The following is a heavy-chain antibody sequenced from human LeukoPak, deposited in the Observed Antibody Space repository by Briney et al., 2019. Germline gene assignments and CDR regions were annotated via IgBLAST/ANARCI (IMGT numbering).Heavy chain of an antibody. CDR2: IYYSGST. J-gene: IGHJ4*02. Sequence: PSETLSLTCTVSGGSISSHYWSWIRQPPGKGLEWIGYIYYSGSTNYNPSLKSRVTISADTSKNQFSLKLSSVTAADTAVYYCARAVELKFDYWGQGTLVTVSS. CDR3: ARAVELKFDY. D-gene: IGHD1-26*01. V-gene: IGHV4-59*11. CDR1: GGSISSHY.